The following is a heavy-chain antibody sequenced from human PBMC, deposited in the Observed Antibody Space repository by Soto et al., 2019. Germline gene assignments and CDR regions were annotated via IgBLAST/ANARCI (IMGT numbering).Heavy chain of an antibody. CDR2: IIPIFGTA. CDR1: GGTFSSYA. Sequence: QVQLVQSGAEVKKPGSSVKVSCKASGGTFSSYAISWVRQAPGQGLEWMGGIIPIFGTANYAQKFQGRVTINADESTSTVYMELSSLRSEDTAVYYCARERHSSGWYNDAFDIWGQGTMVTVSS. D-gene: IGHD6-19*01. CDR3: ARERHSSGWYNDAFDI. J-gene: IGHJ3*02. V-gene: IGHV1-69*12.